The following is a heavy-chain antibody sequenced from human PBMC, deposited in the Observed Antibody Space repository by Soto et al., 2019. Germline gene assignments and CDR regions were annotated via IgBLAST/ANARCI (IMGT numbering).Heavy chain of an antibody. Sequence: SETLSLTCAVYGGSFSGYYWSWIRQPPGKGLEWIGEINHSGSTNYNPSLKSRVTISVDTSKNQFSLKLSSVTAADTAVYYCARGYCSSTSCLGNWFDPWGQGTLVTVSS. V-gene: IGHV4-34*01. CDR2: INHSGST. J-gene: IGHJ5*02. CDR1: GGSFSGYY. D-gene: IGHD2-2*01. CDR3: ARGYCSSTSCLGNWFDP.